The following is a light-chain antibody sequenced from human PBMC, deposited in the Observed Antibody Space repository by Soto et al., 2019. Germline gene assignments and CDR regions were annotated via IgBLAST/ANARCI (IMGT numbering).Light chain of an antibody. CDR2: EVS. V-gene: IGLV2-14*01. CDR3: SSYTSSSTLFV. CDR1: SSDVGGYNY. J-gene: IGLJ1*01. Sequence: QSALTQPDSVSGSPGQSITIYCTGTSSDVGGYNYVSWYQQHPGKAPQLMIYEVSNRPSGVSNRFSGSKSGNTASLTISGLHAEDEADYYCSSYTSSSTLFVFGPGTKLTVL.